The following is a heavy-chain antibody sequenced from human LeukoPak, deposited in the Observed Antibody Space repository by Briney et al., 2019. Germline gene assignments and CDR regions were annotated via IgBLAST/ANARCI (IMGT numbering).Heavy chain of an antibody. Sequence: PGGSLRLSCAASGFTFSSYSMNWVRQAPGKGLEWVSSISSTSNYIYYADSVKGRFTISRDNAKTSLYLQMNSLRAEDTAVYYCARDDRYSYGYSQSGHFDYWGQVILVTVSS. J-gene: IGHJ4*02. D-gene: IGHD5-18*01. CDR2: ISSTSNYI. V-gene: IGHV3-21*01. CDR1: GFTFSSYS. CDR3: ARDDRYSYGYSQSGHFDY.